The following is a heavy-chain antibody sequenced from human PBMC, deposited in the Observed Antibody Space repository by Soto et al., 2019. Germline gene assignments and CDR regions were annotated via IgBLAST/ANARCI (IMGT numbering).Heavy chain of an antibody. D-gene: IGHD2-21*01. CDR3: ARRAVVAVTGSLDNWLDP. Sequence: SETLSLTCTVSGGSITSSSHYWGWIRQPPGKGLECIGNIYYDGNTYYNPSLKSRVTISLDTSKNQFSLRLNSVTAADTAVYYCARRAVVAVTGSLDNWLDPWGQGILVTVSS. CDR1: GGSITSSSHY. J-gene: IGHJ5*02. CDR2: IYYDGNT. V-gene: IGHV4-39*07.